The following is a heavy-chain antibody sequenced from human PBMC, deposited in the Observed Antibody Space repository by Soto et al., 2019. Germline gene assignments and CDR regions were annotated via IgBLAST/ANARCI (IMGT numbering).Heavy chain of an antibody. J-gene: IGHJ5*02. Sequence: GGSLRLSCAASGFFFSAYCMSWVRQAPGKGLEWVASIKQDGSETYYLDSVEGRFTFSRDNAKNSLYLQMNRLRADDTAVYYCARDGISMVRGTNNWFDPWGQGTMVTVSS. CDR3: ARDGISMVRGTNNWFDP. V-gene: IGHV3-7*03. CDR2: IKQDGSET. D-gene: IGHD3-10*01. CDR1: GFFFSAYC.